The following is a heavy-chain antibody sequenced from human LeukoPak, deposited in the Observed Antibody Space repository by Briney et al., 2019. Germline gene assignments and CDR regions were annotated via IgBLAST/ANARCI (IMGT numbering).Heavy chain of an antibody. CDR3: ARHESSGRNDGRSPDH. CDR1: GYSFTSYW. J-gene: IGHJ5*02. V-gene: IGHV5-51*01. D-gene: IGHD1-1*01. Sequence: GKSLKISCKGSGYSFTSYWIGWVRQRPGKGLEWMEIIYPGDSDTRYSPSFQGQVTNSADQSISTAYLQWSSLNASDTAVYYCARHESSGRNDGRSPDHWGQGTLVTVSS. CDR2: IYPGDSDT.